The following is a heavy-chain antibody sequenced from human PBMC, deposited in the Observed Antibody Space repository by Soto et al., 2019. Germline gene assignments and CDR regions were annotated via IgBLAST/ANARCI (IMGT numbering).Heavy chain of an antibody. V-gene: IGHV3-48*02. CDR2: IGNSGSVI. CDR3: VRVFASNTFDL. Sequence: EVQLVESGGNLVQAGGSLRLSCAASGFSFISYSMSWVRQAPGKGLEWVSYIGNSGSVIHDADSVKGRFTISRDNAKNSLSLQMNSLRDEDTALYYCVRVFASNTFDLWGQGTVVTVSS. J-gene: IGHJ3*01. CDR1: GFSFISYS. D-gene: IGHD3-3*01.